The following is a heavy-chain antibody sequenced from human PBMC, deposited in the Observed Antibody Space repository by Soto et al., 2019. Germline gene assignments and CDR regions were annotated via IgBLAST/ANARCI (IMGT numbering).Heavy chain of an antibody. CDR1: GGSISSYY. V-gene: IGHV4-59*08. Sequence: SETLSLTCTVSGGSISSYYWSWIRQPPGKGLEWIGYIYYSGSTNYNPSLKSRVTISVDTSKNQFSLKLSSVTAADTAVYYCARQFYGSGIGWFDPWGQGTLVTVSS. CDR3: ARQFYGSGIGWFDP. D-gene: IGHD3-10*01. CDR2: IYYSGST. J-gene: IGHJ5*02.